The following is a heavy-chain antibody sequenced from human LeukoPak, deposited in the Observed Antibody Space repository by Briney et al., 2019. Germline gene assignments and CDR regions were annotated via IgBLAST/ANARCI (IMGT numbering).Heavy chain of an antibody. V-gene: IGHV4-34*01. CDR1: GGSFSGYY. Sequence: SETLSLTCAVYGGSFSGYYWSWIRQPPGKGLEWIGEINHSGSTNYNPSLKSRVTISVDTSKNQFSLKLSSVTAADTAVYYCARDRSSWLRRLSGGRLANWFDPWGQGTLVTVFS. D-gene: IGHD6-13*01. CDR2: INHSGST. J-gene: IGHJ5*02. CDR3: ARDRSSWLRRLSGGRLANWFDP.